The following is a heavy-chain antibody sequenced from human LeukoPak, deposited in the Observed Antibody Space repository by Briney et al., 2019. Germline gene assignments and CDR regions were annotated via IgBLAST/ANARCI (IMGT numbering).Heavy chain of an antibody. CDR1: GFTFSSYS. J-gene: IGHJ4*02. CDR2: ISSSSSYI. D-gene: IGHD3-22*01. Sequence: GGSLRLSCAAFGFTFSSYSMNWVRQAPGKGLEWVSSISSSSSYIYYADSVKGRFTISRDNAKNSLYLQMNSLRAEDTAVYYCAGLHYYDSSGYYYADYWGQGTLVTVSS. V-gene: IGHV3-21*01. CDR3: AGLHYYDSSGYYYADY.